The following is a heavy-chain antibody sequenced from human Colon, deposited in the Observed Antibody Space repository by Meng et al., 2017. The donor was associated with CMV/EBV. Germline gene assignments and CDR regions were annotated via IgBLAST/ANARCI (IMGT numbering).Heavy chain of an antibody. J-gene: IGHJ4*02. V-gene: IGHV4-59*13. CDR2: IYYTGSV. CDR1: GGSISTYY. CDR3: ARAGPSVAMYYFDY. Sequence: GSLRLSCNVSGGSISTYYWTWIRQPPGKGLEWIGNIYYTGSVKYNPSLKSRLTISVDTAKNQFSLKLSSVAAADTATYYCARAGPSVAMYYFDYWGPGTLVTVSS. D-gene: IGHD5-12*01.